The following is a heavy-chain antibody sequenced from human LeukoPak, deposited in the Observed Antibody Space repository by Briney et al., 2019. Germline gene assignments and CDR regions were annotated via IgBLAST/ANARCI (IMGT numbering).Heavy chain of an antibody. J-gene: IGHJ4*02. V-gene: IGHV4-39*07. CDR1: AVSSRYF. CDR2: ISLDERM. Sequence: SETLSLTCIVSAVSSRYFWGWIRQPPGKGLEWIGSISLDERMYYNPSLKSRVTISVDTSKNQFSLKLSSVTAADTAVYYCARPGYSSGWYGYWGQGTLVTVSS. D-gene: IGHD6-19*01. CDR3: ARPGYSSGWYGY.